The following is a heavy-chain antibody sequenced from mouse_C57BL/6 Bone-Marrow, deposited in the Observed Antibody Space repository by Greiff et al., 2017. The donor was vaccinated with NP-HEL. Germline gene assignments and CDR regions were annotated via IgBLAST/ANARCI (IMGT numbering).Heavy chain of an antibody. J-gene: IGHJ4*01. CDR3: TTDYGSSYARDY. V-gene: IGHV14-4*01. CDR1: GFNIKDDY. CDR2: IDPENGDT. Sequence: VPLQQSGAELVRPGASVKLSCTASGFNIKDDYMHWVKQRPEQGLEWIGWIDPENGDTAYASNFQGKATITADTSTNTAYLQLSSLTAEDTAVYYCTTDYGSSYARDYWGQGTAVTVSS. D-gene: IGHD1-1*01.